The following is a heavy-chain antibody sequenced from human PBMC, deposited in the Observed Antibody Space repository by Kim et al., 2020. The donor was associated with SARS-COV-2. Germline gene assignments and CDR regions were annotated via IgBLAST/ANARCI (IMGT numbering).Heavy chain of an antibody. V-gene: IGHV1-3*01. CDR1: GYTFTSYA. CDR3: ARSDSGSRSNFDY. J-gene: IGHJ4*02. D-gene: IGHD1-26*01. CDR2: INAGNGNT. Sequence: ASVKVSCKASGYTFTSYAMHWVRQAPGQRLEWMGWINAGNGNTKYSQKFQGRVTITRDTSASTAYMELSSLRSEDTAVYYCARSDSGSRSNFDYWGQGTLVTVSS.